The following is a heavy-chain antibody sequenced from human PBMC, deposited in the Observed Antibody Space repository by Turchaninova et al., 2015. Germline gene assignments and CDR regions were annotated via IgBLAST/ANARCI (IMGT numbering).Heavy chain of an antibody. CDR1: GFSLTSSSVG. V-gene: IGHV2-5*02. J-gene: IGHJ4*02. D-gene: IGHD4-17*01. CDR3: ARTSTVTTWKAFDY. Sequence: QITLKESGPTLVKPTQTLTLTCPFSGFSLTSSSVGVGWIRQPPGKALEWLALIYWDDEKRYSPSLKSRLTIIRDTSRNQVVLTMTNVDPVDTATYTCARTSTVTTWKAFDYWGQGILVTVSS. CDR2: IYWDDEK.